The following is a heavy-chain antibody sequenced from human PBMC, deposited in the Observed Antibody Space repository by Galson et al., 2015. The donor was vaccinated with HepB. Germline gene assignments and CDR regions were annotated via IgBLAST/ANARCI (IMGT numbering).Heavy chain of an antibody. Sequence: SLRLSCAASGFTFSNAWMSWVRQAPGKGLEWVGRIKSKTDGGTTDYAAPVKGRFTISRDDSKNTLYLQMNGLKTEDTAVYYCTTDRAKNDYGDYVYYYYGMDVWGQGTTVTVSS. D-gene: IGHD4-17*01. CDR3: TTDRAKNDYGDYVYYYYGMDV. CDR1: GFTFSNAW. CDR2: IKSKTDGGTT. V-gene: IGHV3-15*01. J-gene: IGHJ6*02.